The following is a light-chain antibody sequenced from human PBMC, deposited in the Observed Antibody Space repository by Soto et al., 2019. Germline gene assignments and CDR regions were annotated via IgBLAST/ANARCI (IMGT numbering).Light chain of an antibody. J-gene: IGLJ1*01. V-gene: IGLV2-8*01. CDR3: NSYAGSNHFV. Sequence: QSALTQPPSASGSPGQSVTISCTGTSSDVGGYSYVSWYQQRPGKAPKLMIYEVSKRPSGVPDRFSGSKSGNTASLTVSGLQAEDEADYYCNSYAGSNHFVFGTGTKVTVL. CDR2: EVS. CDR1: SSDVGGYSY.